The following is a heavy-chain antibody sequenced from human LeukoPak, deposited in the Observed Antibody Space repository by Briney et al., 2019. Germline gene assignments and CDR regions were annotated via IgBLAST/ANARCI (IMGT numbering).Heavy chain of an antibody. Sequence: SETLSLTCTVSDDSISSSSYYWGWIRQPPGKGLEWIGTIYYSGSTYYNPSLNSRGTISVDTSRNQFSLKLSSVSAADTAVYHCARGAFSCPDAFDIWGQGTMVTVSS. J-gene: IGHJ3*02. CDR1: DDSISSSSYY. CDR2: IYYSGST. D-gene: IGHD3-3*02. CDR3: ARGAFSCPDAFDI. V-gene: IGHV4-39*01.